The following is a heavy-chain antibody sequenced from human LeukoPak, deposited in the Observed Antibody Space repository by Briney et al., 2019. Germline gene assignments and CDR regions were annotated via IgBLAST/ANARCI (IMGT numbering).Heavy chain of an antibody. Sequence: PSQTLSLTCTVSGGSISSGGYYWSWIRQHPGKGLEWIGYIYYSGSTYYNPSLKSRVTISVDTSKNQFSLKLSSVTAADTAVYYCARGLVGATSPPGYWGQGTLVTVSS. CDR1: GGSISSGGYY. CDR3: ARGLVGATSPPGY. V-gene: IGHV4-31*03. CDR2: IYYSGST. J-gene: IGHJ4*02. D-gene: IGHD1-26*01.